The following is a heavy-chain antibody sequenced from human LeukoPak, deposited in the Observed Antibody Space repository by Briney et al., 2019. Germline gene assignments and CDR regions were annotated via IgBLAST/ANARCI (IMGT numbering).Heavy chain of an antibody. Sequence: GGSLRLSCAASGFTFSGYAIHWVRQAPGKGREGVACIQYDGSNKYYADSVKGRFTISRDNSKNTLYLQMDSLRAEDTAVYYCAKGGGGYSYCGPDSWGQGTLVAVSS. CDR3: AKGGGGYSYCGPDS. CDR1: GFTFSGYA. J-gene: IGHJ4*02. D-gene: IGHD5-24*01. CDR2: IQYDGSNK. V-gene: IGHV3-30*02.